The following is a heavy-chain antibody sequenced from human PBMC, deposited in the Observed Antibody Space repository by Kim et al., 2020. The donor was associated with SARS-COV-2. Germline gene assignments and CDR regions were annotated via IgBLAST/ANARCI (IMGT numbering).Heavy chain of an antibody. J-gene: IGHJ1*01. CDR3: AKDLAGVITPAH. Sequence: GGSLRLSCAASGFTFSSYAMSWVRQAPGKGLEWVSAISGSGGSTYYADSVKGRFTISRDNSKNTLSLQMNSLRAEDTAVYYCAKDLAGVITPAHWGQGTLVTVSS. CDR2: ISGSGGST. D-gene: IGHD3-16*01. V-gene: IGHV3-23*01. CDR1: GFTFSSYA.